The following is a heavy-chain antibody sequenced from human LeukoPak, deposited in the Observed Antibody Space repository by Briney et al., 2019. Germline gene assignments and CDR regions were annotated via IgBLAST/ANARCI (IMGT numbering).Heavy chain of an antibody. Sequence: SETLSLTCTVSGGSISSSSYYWGWIRQPPGKGLEWIGSIYYSGSTYYNPPLKSRVTISVDTSKNQFSLKLSSVTAADTAVYYCARGYCSGGSCGGLYYYYGMDVWGQGTTVTVSS. V-gene: IGHV4-39*01. CDR2: IYYSGST. D-gene: IGHD2-15*01. CDR1: GGSISSSSYY. J-gene: IGHJ6*02. CDR3: ARGYCSGGSCGGLYYYYGMDV.